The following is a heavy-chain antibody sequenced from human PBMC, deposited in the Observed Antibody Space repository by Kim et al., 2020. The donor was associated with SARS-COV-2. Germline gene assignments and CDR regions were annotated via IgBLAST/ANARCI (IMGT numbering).Heavy chain of an antibody. V-gene: IGHV3-48*04. CDR3: ARNYETLTVGAFNI. Sequence: GGSLRLSCAASGFTFSSYSMNWVRQAPGKGLEWISYISSSSSIIYYTDSVKGRFTISRDNAKNSLYLQMNSLRVEDTAVYYCARNYETLTVGAFNIWGQGTMVTVSS. CDR1: GFTFSSYS. CDR2: ISSSSSII. D-gene: IGHD3-22*01. J-gene: IGHJ3*02.